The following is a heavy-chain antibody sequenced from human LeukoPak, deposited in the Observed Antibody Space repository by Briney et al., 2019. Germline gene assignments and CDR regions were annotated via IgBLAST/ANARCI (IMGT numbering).Heavy chain of an antibody. J-gene: IGHJ4*02. V-gene: IGHV4-34*01. CDR3: ARDFWRTIFDY. CDR1: GGSFSGYY. CDR2: INHSGST. D-gene: IGHD3-3*01. Sequence: PSETLSLTCAVYGGSFSGYYWSWIRQPPGKGLEWIGEINHSGSTNYNPSLKSRVTISVDTSKDQFSLKLSSVTAADTAVYYCARDFWRTIFDYWGQGTLVTVSS.